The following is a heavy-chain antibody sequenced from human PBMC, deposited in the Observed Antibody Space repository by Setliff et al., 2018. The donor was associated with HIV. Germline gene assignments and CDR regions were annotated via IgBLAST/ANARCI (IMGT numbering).Heavy chain of an antibody. J-gene: IGHJ5*02. CDR2: IIPILGIA. CDR1: GGTFSSYA. D-gene: IGHD3-10*01. CDR3: SRQNRYYDGSGSFHNWFDP. V-gene: IGHV1-69*10. Sequence: SVKVSCKASGGTFSSYAISWVRQAPGQGLEWRGGIIPILGIANYAQKFQGRVTSTADKSTSTAYMELSSLGSEDTAVYYCSRQNRYYDGSGSFHNWFDPWGQGTLVTVSS.